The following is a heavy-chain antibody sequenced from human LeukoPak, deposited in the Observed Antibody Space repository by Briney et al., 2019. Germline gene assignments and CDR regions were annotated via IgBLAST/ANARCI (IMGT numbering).Heavy chain of an antibody. D-gene: IGHD2-15*01. Sequence: PGGSLRLSCAASVFTFDDYAMHWVRQAPGKGLEWVSGISWNSGSIRYADSVKGRFTISRDNAKNSLYLQMNSLRAEDTALYYCAKDIHSGGSGIDYWGQGTLVTVSS. CDR3: AKDIHSGGSGIDY. CDR2: ISWNSGSI. CDR1: VFTFDDYA. J-gene: IGHJ4*02. V-gene: IGHV3-9*01.